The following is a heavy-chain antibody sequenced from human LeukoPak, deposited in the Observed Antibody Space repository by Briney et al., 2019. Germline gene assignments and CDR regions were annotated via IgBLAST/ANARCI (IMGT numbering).Heavy chain of an antibody. J-gene: IGHJ4*02. D-gene: IGHD2-8*01. V-gene: IGHV1-18*01. CDR2: ISAYNGNT. CDR3: ARDLEPLYFDY. Sequence: GASVKVSCKASGYTFTSYGISWVRQAPGQGLEWMGWISAYNGNTNYAQRLQGRVTMTTDTSASTAYMELRSLTSDDTAVYYCARDLEPLYFDYWGQGTLVTVSS. CDR1: GYTFTSYG.